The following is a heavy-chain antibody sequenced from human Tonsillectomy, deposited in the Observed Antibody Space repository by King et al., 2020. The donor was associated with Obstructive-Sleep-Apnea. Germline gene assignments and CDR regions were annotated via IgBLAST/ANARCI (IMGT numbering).Heavy chain of an antibody. D-gene: IGHD2-2*01. V-gene: IGHV4-39*07. CDR3: AREGDIVVVPAANMDV. Sequence: QLQESGPGLVKPSETLSLTCTVSGGSISSSSYYWGWIRQPPGKGLEWIGSIYYSGSTYYNPSLKSRVTISVDTSKNQFSLKLSSVTAAVTAVYSCAREGDIVVVPAANMDVWGQGTTVTVSS. CDR2: IYYSGST. J-gene: IGHJ6*02. CDR1: GGSISSSSYY.